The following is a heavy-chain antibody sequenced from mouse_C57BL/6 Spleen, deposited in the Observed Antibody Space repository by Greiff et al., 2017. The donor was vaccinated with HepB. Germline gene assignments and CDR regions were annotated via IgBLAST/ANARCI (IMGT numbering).Heavy chain of an antibody. CDR1: GYTFTSYW. CDR3: ARSGDEGFAY. J-gene: IGHJ3*01. D-gene: IGHD3-3*01. V-gene: IGHV1-64*01. CDR2: IHPNSGST. Sequence: QVQLKQPGAELVKPGASVKLSCKASGYTFTSYWMHWVKQRPGQGLEWIGMIHPNSGSTNYNEKFKSKATLTVDKSSSTAYMQLSSLTSEDSAVYYCARSGDEGFAYWGQGTLVTVSA.